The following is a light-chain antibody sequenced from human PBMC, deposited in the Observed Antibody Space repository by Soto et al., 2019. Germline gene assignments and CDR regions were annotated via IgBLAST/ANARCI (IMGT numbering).Light chain of an antibody. CDR3: CSFAGNYIYV. CDR1: SXDVGGYNY. V-gene: IGLV2-11*01. J-gene: IGLJ1*01. CDR2: DVS. Sequence: QSVLTQPRSVSWSPGQSVTISCAGTSXDVGGYNYVSWYLQHPGKAPKVMIYDVSKRPSGVPDRFSGSKSGNTASLTISGLQSEDEAHYYCCSFAGNYIYVLGTGTKVTVL.